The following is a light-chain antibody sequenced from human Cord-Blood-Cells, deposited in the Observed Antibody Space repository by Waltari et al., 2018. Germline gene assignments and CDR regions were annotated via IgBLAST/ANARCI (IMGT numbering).Light chain of an antibody. CDR2: QDS. CDR3: QAWDSSTAWV. CDR1: KLGDKY. Sequence: SYELTQPPSVSVSPGQTASITCSGDKLGDKYACWYQQKPGQAPVLVLLQDSKPPSGIPERFSGSNSGNTATLTISGTQAMDEADYYCQAWDSSTAWVFGGGTKLTVL. V-gene: IGLV3-1*01. J-gene: IGLJ3*02.